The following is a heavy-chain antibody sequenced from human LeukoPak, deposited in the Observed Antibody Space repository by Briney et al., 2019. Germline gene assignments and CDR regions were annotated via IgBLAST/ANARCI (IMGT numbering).Heavy chain of an antibody. CDR3: AKDAYGGATFFYYMDV. CDR1: GFTFDDYA. J-gene: IGHJ6*03. CDR2: ISWNSGNI. Sequence: GRSLRLSCAGSGFTFDDYAMHWVRQTPGKGLEWFQVISWNSGNIAYADFVGGRFTISRDNAKNSLSLQMNSLSDEDTAVYYCAKDAYGGATFFYYMDVWGKGTTVTVSS. D-gene: IGHD2/OR15-2a*01. V-gene: IGHV3-9*01.